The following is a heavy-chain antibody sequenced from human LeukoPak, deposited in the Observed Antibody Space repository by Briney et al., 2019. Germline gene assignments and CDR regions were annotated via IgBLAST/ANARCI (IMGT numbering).Heavy chain of an antibody. CDR2: ISSSNSHT. D-gene: IGHD3-22*01. V-gene: IGHV3-21*06. Sequence: PGGSLRLSCAASGFTFSSYGMHWVRQAPGKGLEWVSSISSSNSHTYYADSVKGRFTISRDNAKNSLYLQMNSLRAEDTAVYYCARDRAVVPRDAFDIWGQGTMVTVSS. J-gene: IGHJ3*02. CDR1: GFTFSSYG. CDR3: ARDRAVVPRDAFDI.